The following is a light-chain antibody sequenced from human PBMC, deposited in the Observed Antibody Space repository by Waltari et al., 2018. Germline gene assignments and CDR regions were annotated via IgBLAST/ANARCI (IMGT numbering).Light chain of an antibody. V-gene: IGKV3-11*01. CDR2: DET. J-gene: IGKJ1*01. CDR3: QQRSNLWT. CDR1: QRISSH. Sequence: ETVLTQSPATLSLSPGERATLSCRARQRISSHLAWYQQKPGQPPRLLIYDETKRATGIPARFSCSGSGTDFTLTISSLEPEDFAVYYCQQRSNLWTFGQGTKVEIK.